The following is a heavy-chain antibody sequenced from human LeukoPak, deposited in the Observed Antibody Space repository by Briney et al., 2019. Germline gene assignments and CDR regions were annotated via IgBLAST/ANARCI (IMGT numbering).Heavy chain of an antibody. CDR2: IRSKAYGGTT. D-gene: IGHD3-10*01. CDR1: GFTFGDYA. V-gene: IGHV3-49*04. CDR3: TRYYYGSGSYYKFDS. J-gene: IGHJ4*02. Sequence: GGSLRLSCTASGFTFGDYAMSWVRQAPGKGLGWVGVIRSKAYGGTTDYAASVKGRFTISRDDSKSVAYLQMNSLNTDDTALYYCTRYYYGSGSYYKFDSWGQGTLVTVSS.